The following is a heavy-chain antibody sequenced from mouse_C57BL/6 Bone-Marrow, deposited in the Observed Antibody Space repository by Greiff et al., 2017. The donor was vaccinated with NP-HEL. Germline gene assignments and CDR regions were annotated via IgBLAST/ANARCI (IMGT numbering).Heavy chain of an antibody. CDR2: IYPRSGNT. V-gene: IGHV1-81*01. Sequence: VHLVESGAELARPGASVKLSCKASGYTFTSYGISWVKQRTGQGLEWIGEIYPRSGNTYYNEKFKGKATLTADKSSSTAYMELRSLTSEDSAVYFCAREYYYGSSYNYWGQGTTLTVSS. D-gene: IGHD1-1*01. CDR1: GYTFTSYG. J-gene: IGHJ2*01. CDR3: AREYYYGSSYNY.